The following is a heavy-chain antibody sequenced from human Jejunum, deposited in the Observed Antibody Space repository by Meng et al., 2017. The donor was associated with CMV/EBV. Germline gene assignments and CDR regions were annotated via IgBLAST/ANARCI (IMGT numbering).Heavy chain of an antibody. CDR1: C. CDR2: IFPSGPT. CDR3: ASDNCDGGSCYGGFDD. J-gene: IGHJ4*02. Sequence: CCHCVRQSPRTGREWLGKIFPSGPTTYSPSLKRRVAISLDKSKNQFSLKMISVTAADTAVYYCASDNCDGGSCYGGFDDWGQGTLVTVSS. V-gene: IGHV4-4*02. D-gene: IGHD2-15*01.